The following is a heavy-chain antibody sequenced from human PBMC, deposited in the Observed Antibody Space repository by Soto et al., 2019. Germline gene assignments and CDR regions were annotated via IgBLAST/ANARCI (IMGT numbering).Heavy chain of an antibody. D-gene: IGHD3-3*01. CDR1: GFTFSSYG. Sequence: QVQLVESGGGVVQPGRSLRLSCAASGFTFSSYGMHWVRQAPGKGLEWVAVISYDGSNIYYADSVKGRFTISRDNSKNTLYLQMNSLRAEDTAVYYCAKDYYDFWFGGNDAFDIWGQGTMVTVSS. V-gene: IGHV3-30*18. CDR3: AKDYYDFWFGGNDAFDI. CDR2: ISYDGSNI. J-gene: IGHJ3*02.